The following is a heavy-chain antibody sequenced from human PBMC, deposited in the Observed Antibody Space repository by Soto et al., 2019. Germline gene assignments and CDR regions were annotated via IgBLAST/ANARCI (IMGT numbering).Heavy chain of an antibody. CDR2: ISGGGGTT. D-gene: IGHD1-1*01. V-gene: IGHV3-23*01. CDR3: AKALSHDSPFDY. J-gene: IGHJ4*02. CDR1: GFTFIDYA. Sequence: EVQRLESGGGLVQPGGSLRLSCAASGFTFIDYAMSWVRQAPGKRLEWVSLISGGGGTTQYADSVKGRFTISRDNSKNTVYLQMNSLRVEDTAVYFCAKALSHDSPFDYWGQGTLVTVSS.